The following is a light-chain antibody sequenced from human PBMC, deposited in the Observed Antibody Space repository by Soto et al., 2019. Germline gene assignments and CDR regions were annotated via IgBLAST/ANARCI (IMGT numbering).Light chain of an antibody. CDR2: DAS. CDR1: QSVRNNY. V-gene: IGKV3-20*01. J-gene: IGKJ4*01. Sequence: EIVLTQSPGTLSLSPGERATLSCRASQSVRNNYLAWYQQKPGQAPRFLIYDASSRATGIPDRFSGSGSGTDFTLTISRLEPEDFAVYYCQKYGSSPLTFGGGTKVDIK. CDR3: QKYGSSPLT.